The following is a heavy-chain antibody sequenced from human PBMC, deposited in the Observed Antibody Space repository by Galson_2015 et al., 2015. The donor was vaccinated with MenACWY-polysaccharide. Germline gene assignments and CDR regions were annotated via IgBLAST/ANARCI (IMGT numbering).Heavy chain of an antibody. J-gene: IGHJ4*02. CDR3: ARLTIELGHDY. CDR2: INSDASGT. D-gene: IGHD1-1*01. V-gene: IGHV3-74*01. CDR1: GFTFNNYY. Sequence: SLRLSCAAYGFTFNNYYMAWVRQAPGKGPVWVSRINSDASGTDYADSVKGRFTISRDNAKNTLYLQMNSLRAEDTAVYYCARLTIELGHDYWGQGALVTVSA.